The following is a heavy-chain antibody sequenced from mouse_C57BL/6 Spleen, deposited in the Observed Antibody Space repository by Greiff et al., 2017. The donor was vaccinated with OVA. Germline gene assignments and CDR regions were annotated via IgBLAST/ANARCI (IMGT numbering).Heavy chain of an antibody. Sequence: QVTLKVSGPGILQPSQTLSLTCSFSGFSLRTFGMGVGWIRQPSGKGLEWLAPIWWGDDKYYNPALKSRLTISKDTSKTQVVLKIANVDTADTATYDCARMDDSSFAYWGQGTLVTVSA. D-gene: IGHD1-1*01. J-gene: IGHJ3*01. CDR3: ARMDDSSFAY. V-gene: IGHV8-8*01. CDR2: IWWGDDK. CDR1: GFSLRTFGMG.